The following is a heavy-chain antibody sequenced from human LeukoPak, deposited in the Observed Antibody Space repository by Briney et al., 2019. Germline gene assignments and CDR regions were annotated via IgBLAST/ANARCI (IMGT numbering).Heavy chain of an antibody. CDR2: ISAYNGNT. CDR3: ARDTSSTSIWYFDL. Sequence: ASVKVSCKASGYTFTSYGISWVRQAPGQGLEGVGWISAYNGNTNYAQKLQGRVTMTTDTSTSTAYMELRSLRSDDTAVYYCARDTSSTSIWYFDLWGRGTLVTVSS. V-gene: IGHV1-18*01. D-gene: IGHD2-2*01. J-gene: IGHJ2*01. CDR1: GYTFTSYG.